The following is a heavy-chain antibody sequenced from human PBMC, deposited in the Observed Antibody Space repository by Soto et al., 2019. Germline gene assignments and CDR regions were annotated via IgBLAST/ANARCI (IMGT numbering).Heavy chain of an antibody. D-gene: IGHD1-26*01. J-gene: IGHJ3*02. CDR1: GFTFSSYG. V-gene: IGHV3-30*18. CDR3: AKLTDHIVGASGESAFDI. Sequence: GGSLRLSCAASGFTFSSYGMHWVRQAPGKGLEWVAVISYDGSNKYYADSVKGRFTISRDNSKNTLYLQMNSLRAEDTAVYYCAKLTDHIVGASGESAFDIWGQGTMITVSS. CDR2: ISYDGSNK.